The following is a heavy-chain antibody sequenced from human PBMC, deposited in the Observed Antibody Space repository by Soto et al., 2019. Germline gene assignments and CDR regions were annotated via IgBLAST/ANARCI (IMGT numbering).Heavy chain of an antibody. V-gene: IGHV5-51*01. CDR2: IYPGDSDT. J-gene: IGHJ6*02. CDR3: ARTSAAGKYYYGMDV. D-gene: IGHD6-13*01. CDR1: GYSFTSYW. Sequence: EVQLVQSGAEVKKPGESLKISCKGSGYSFTSYWIGWVRQMPGKGLEWMGIIYPGDSDTRYSPSFQGQVTISADKSNSTAYLHWSSLKASDTAMYYCARTSAAGKYYYGMDVWGQGTTFTVSS.